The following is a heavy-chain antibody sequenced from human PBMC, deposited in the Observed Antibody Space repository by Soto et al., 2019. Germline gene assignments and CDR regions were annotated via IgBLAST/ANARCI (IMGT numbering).Heavy chain of an antibody. CDR1: GGSISSGGHY. J-gene: IGHJ3*02. Sequence: SGTLSLTCTVSGGSISSGGHYWSWIRQHPGKGLEWIGYIYYSGSTYYNPSLKSRVTISVDTSKNQFSLKLSSVTAADTAVYYCARVARITMVRGVPNDAFDICGQVTMVTVSS. CDR3: ARVARITMVRGVPNDAFDI. V-gene: IGHV4-31*03. D-gene: IGHD3-10*01. CDR2: IYYSGST.